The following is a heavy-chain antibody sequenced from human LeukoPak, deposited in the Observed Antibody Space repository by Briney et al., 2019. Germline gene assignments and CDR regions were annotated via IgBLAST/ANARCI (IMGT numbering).Heavy chain of an antibody. CDR2: IYSAGNT. J-gene: IGHJ4*02. V-gene: IGHV3-66*01. CDR1: GFTVSSNY. CDR3: ARARGTGGYYFDY. D-gene: IGHD4-23*01. Sequence: GGSLRLPCAASGFTVSSNYMSWVRQAPGKGLEWVSVIYSAGNTFYADSVKGRFTISRDNSKNTLYLQMNSLRAEDTAVYYCARARGTGGYYFDYWGQGTLVTVSS.